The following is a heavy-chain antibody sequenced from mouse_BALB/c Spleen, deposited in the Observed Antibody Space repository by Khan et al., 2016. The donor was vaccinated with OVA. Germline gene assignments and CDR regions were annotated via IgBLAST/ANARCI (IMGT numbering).Heavy chain of an antibody. D-gene: IGHD2-14*01. Sequence: QVQLKQSGAELARPGASVKMSCKASGYTFTTYTMHWVKQRPGQGLEWIGYINPSSGYTNYNQKFKGKATLTADKSSSTAYMQLSSLTSEDSAVYYCAKEGSYYRNDDWFAYWGQGTLVTVSA. CDR1: GYTFTTYT. J-gene: IGHJ3*01. CDR2: INPSSGYT. V-gene: IGHV1-4*01. CDR3: AKEGSYYRNDDWFAY.